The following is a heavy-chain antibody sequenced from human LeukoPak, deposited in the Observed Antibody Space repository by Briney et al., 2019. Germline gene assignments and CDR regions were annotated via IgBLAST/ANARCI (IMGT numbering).Heavy chain of an antibody. V-gene: IGHV3-7*01. D-gene: IGHD3-22*01. J-gene: IGHJ4*02. CDR3: ARDFHRRLYDSSGYYLY. CDR2: IKQDGSEK. Sequence: PGGSLRLSCAAFGLTFNKYWMSWVRQAPGEGLEWVANIKQDGSEKYYVDSVEGRFTISRDNAKNSLYLQMNSLRAEDTAVYYCARDFHRRLYDSSGYYLYWGQGTLVTVSS. CDR1: GLTFNKYW.